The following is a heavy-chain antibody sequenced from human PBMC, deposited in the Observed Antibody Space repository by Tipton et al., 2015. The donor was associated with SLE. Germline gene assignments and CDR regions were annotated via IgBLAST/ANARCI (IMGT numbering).Heavy chain of an antibody. J-gene: IGHJ4*02. Sequence: TLSLTCTVSGGSISSSSYYWGWIRQPPGKGLEWIGSIYYSGSTNYNPSLKSRVTISVDTSKNQFSLKLSSVAAADTAVYYCATFGEGGGSYFFDYWGQGTLVTVSS. V-gene: IGHV4-39*07. CDR2: IYYSGST. CDR3: ATFGEGGGSYFFDY. CDR1: GGSISSSSYY. D-gene: IGHD1-26*01.